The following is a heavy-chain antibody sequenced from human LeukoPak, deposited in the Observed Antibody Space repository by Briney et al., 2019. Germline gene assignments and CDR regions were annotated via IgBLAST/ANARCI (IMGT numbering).Heavy chain of an antibody. CDR3: ARERSHYYDSSGYYYFDY. CDR2: INAGNGNT. D-gene: IGHD3-22*01. J-gene: IGHJ4*02. Sequence: GASVKVSCKASGYTFTSYAMHWVRQAPGQRLEWMGWINAGNGNTKYSQKFEGRVTITTDESTSTAYMELSSLRSEDTAVYYCARERSHYYDSSGYYYFDYWGQGTLVTVSS. V-gene: IGHV1-3*01. CDR1: GYTFTSYA.